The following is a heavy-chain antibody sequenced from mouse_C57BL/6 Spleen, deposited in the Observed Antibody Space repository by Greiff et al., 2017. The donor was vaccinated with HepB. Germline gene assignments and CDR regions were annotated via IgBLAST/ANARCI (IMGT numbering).Heavy chain of an antibody. CDR1: GYTFTDYY. CDR3: ARDSNGGFDY. J-gene: IGHJ2*01. CDR2: INPNNGGT. D-gene: IGHD2-5*01. Sequence: EVQLQQSGPELVKPGASVKISCKASGYTFTDYYMNWVKQSHGKSLEWIGDINPNNGGTSYNQKFEGKATLTVDKSASTAYMELRSLTSEDSAVYDSARDSNGGFDYWGQGTTLTVSS. V-gene: IGHV1-26*01.